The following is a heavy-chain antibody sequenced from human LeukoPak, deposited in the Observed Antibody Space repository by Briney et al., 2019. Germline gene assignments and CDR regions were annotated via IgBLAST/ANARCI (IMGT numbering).Heavy chain of an antibody. CDR1: GYSFTSYW. V-gene: IGHV5-51*01. J-gene: IGHJ2*01. CDR2: ITPGDAHT. Sequence: GEALKISCKGSGYSFTSYWIGWGRQMRRKGVEWMGTITPGDAHTRDSPSFQGQVTISAGKSSRPASVQWGSLKAARSAMYYCAGQGNWDWYFDLWGRRTLVTVCS. CDR3: AGQGNWDWYFDL. D-gene: IGHD7-27*01.